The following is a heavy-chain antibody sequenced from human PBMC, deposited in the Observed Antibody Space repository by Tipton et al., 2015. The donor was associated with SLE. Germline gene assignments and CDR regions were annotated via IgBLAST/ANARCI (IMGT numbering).Heavy chain of an antibody. D-gene: IGHD6-19*01. CDR1: GGSISSYS. CDR2: MYDSNIYYGGST. Sequence: TLSLTCTVSGGSISSYSWSWIRQSPGKGLEWIAYMYDSNIYYGGSTNYNPSLKSRVTISGDTSKNQFSLRLSSVTAADTAVYYCARGYKELSRQWLATVYMDVWGKGTTVTVS. CDR3: ARGYKELSRQWLATVYMDV. J-gene: IGHJ6*03. V-gene: IGHV4-59*12.